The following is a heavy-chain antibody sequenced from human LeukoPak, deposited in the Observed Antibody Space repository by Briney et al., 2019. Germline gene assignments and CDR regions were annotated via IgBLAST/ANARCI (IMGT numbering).Heavy chain of an antibody. V-gene: IGHV3-30*04. J-gene: IGHJ4*02. CDR3: ARIGSNTWAKPLHFDY. Sequence: GGSLRLSCVGSGFTFSNYALHWVRQAPGKGPEWVALIFSDGTNKYYAESVKGRFTISRDNSKNTLYLQMDGLRADDTAVYYCARIGSNTWAKPLHFDYWGQGTLVTVSS. D-gene: IGHD2-2*01. CDR2: IFSDGTNK. CDR1: GFTFSNYA.